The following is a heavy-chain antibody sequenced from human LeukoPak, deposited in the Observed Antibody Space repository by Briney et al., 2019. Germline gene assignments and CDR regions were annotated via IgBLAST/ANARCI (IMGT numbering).Heavy chain of an antibody. V-gene: IGHV1-8*01. Sequence: WASVKVSCKASGYTFTNYEINWVRQGTGQGLEGLGWMNPSSGNTGYAQKFQGRVTMTRATSISTAYMELSSLRSEDTAVYYCARVAYYYDSAGKSLKFFYGMDVWGQGTTVTVSS. CDR3: ARVAYYYDSAGKSLKFFYGMDV. D-gene: IGHD3-22*01. CDR2: MNPSSGNT. CDR1: GYTFTNYE. J-gene: IGHJ6*02.